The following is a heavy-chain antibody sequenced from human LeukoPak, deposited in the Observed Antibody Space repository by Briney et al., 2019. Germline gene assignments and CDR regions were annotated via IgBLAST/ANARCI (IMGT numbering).Heavy chain of an antibody. CDR1: GGSISSGSYY. D-gene: IGHD3-16*01. J-gene: IGHJ5*02. Sequence: SETLFLTCTVSGGSISSGSYYWSWIRQPAGKGLEWIGHIYTSGSTYYNPSLKSRVTISVDTSKNQFSLKLSSVTAADTAVYYCARLWGPHPANWVDPWGQGTLVTVSS. V-gene: IGHV4-61*09. CDR3: ARLWGPHPANWVDP. CDR2: IYTSGST.